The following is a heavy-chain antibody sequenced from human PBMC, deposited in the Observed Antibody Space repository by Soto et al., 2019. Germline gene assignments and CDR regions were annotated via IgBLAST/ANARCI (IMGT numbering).Heavy chain of an antibody. CDR3: ANDYGDYRNDAFDI. CDR1: GGSISSGDYY. D-gene: IGHD4-17*01. CDR2: IYYSGST. J-gene: IGHJ3*02. Sequence: SETLSLTCTVSGGSISSGDYYWSWIRQPPGKGLEWIGHIYYSGSTYYNPSLKSRVTISLDRSKNQFTLSLTSMTAADAAVYYCANDYGDYRNDAFDIWSPGTRVTVSS. V-gene: IGHV4-30-4*03.